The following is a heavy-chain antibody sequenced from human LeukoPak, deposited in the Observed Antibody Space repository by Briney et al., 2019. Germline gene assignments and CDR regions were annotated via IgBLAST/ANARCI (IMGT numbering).Heavy chain of an antibody. CDR2: ISPNSGGT. V-gene: IGHV1-2*02. CDR3: AHWRTITPGPGAHWFDP. CDR1: GYTFTDYY. J-gene: IGHJ5*02. Sequence: ASVKVSCKASGYTFTDYYMHWVRQAPGQGFEWMGWISPNSGGTHYAETFQGRVSMTTDTSLSTDYMELGRLRSDDTAVYYCAHWRTITPGPGAHWFDPWGQGTLVTVSS. D-gene: IGHD3-3*01.